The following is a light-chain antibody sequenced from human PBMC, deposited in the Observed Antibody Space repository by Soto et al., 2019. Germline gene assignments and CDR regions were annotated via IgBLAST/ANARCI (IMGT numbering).Light chain of an antibody. CDR3: ATWDDNVYGPV. CDR1: RSTIGSNT. J-gene: IGLJ3*02. V-gene: IGLV1-44*01. Sequence: QSVLTQPPSASGTPGQRVTISCSGSRSTIGSNTVQWYRQLPGTAPQLLIYRSDQQPSGVPDRFSGSKSGTSASLTISGLQSEDEADYHCATWDDNVYGPVFGGGTKLTVL. CDR2: RSD.